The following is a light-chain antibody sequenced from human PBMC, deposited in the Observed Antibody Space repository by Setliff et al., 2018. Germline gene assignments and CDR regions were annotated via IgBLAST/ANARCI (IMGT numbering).Light chain of an antibody. CDR2: KAS. Sequence: DIQMTQSPSTLSASVGDRVTITCRASQSISTWLAWYQQKPGKAPNLLIYKASSLESGVPSRFSGSGSGTEFTLTISSLQSDDLATYYCQQFNSYPWTFGQGTKVDIK. CDR3: QQFNSYPWT. J-gene: IGKJ1*01. CDR1: QSISTW. V-gene: IGKV1-5*03.